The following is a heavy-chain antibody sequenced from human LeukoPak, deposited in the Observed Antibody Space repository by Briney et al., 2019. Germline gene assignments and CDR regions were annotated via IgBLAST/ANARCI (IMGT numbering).Heavy chain of an antibody. D-gene: IGHD4-17*01. V-gene: IGHV4-34*01. J-gene: IGHJ6*02. CDR3: AKVYGDYIMDV. CDR2: IYHSGSA. CDR1: GGSFSGYY. Sequence: SETLSLTCAVYGGSFSGYYWSWIRQPPGKGLEWIGYIYHSGSAYYNPSLKSRVTISVDKSKNQFSLKLNSVTAADTAIYYCAKVYGDYIMDVWGQGTTVTVSS.